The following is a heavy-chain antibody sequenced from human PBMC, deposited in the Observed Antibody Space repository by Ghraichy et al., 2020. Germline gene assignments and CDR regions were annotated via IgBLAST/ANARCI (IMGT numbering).Heavy chain of an antibody. CDR1: GGTFSSYA. V-gene: IGHV1-69*10. CDR3: ARRLIYCSSTSCPLYYYYGRTV. J-gene: IGHJ6*02. D-gene: IGHD2-2*01. Sequence: PVKVSCKASGGTFSSYAISWVRQAPGQGLEWMGGIIPIFGIANYAQKFQGRVTITADKSTSTAYMELSSLRSEDTAVYYCARRLIYCSSTSCPLYYYYGRTVGGQGPTVPVSS. CDR2: IIPIFGIA.